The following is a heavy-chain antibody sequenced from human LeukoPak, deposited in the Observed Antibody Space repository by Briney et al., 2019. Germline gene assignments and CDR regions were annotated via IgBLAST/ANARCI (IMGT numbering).Heavy chain of an antibody. CDR2: INPSGGST. D-gene: IGHD3-22*01. J-gene: IGHJ4*02. CDR3: ARVGDYYDSSGYYYFDY. V-gene: IGHV1-46*01. CDR1: GYTFTSYY. Sequence: GASVKVSCKASGYTFTSYYMHWVRQAPGQGLEWMGIINPSGGSTSYAQKFQGRVTMTRDMSTSTVYMELSSLRSEDTAVYYCARVGDYYDSSGYYYFDYWGQGTLVTVSS.